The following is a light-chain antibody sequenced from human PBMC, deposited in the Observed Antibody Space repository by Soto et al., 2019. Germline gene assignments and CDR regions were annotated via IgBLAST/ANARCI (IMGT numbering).Light chain of an antibody. J-gene: IGKJ1*01. CDR1: QSVSSSY. CDR3: QQYGSSPWT. CDR2: AAF. Sequence: EIVFTQSPGTLSLSPGERATLSCRASQSVSSSYLAWYQQKAGQAPRLIIYAAFSRDTGIPERFSGSGAGTEFTLTISRLEPEDFEVYYCQQYGSSPWTFGQGTKVDIK. V-gene: IGKV3-20*01.